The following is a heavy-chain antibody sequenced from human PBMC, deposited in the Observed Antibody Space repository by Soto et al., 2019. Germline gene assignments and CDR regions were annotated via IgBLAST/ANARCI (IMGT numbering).Heavy chain of an antibody. CDR3: ARAHYESSGFFPGAFAI. CDR1: GGSISSYY. Sequence: SETLSLTCTVSGGSISSYYWSWIRQPPGKGLEWIGYIYYSGSTNYNPSLKSRVYISVDTSKNQFSLKLGSVTAADTAVYYCARAHYESSGFFPGAFAIWGQGTMVTVSS. CDR2: IYYSGST. V-gene: IGHV4-59*08. D-gene: IGHD3-22*01. J-gene: IGHJ3*02.